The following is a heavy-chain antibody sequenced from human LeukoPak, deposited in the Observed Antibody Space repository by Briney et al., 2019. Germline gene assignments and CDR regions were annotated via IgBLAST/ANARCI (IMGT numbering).Heavy chain of an antibody. D-gene: IGHD2-2*01. CDR1: GFTFSNAW. Sequence: GGSLRLSCAASGFTFSNAWMSWVRQAPGKGLEWVSCVRSETDGGTTDYAAPVQGRFTISRDDSKNTPYLQMNSLETDDTAVYYCTTLSYAAAPTWGQGTLVTVSS. V-gene: IGHV3-15*01. CDR2: VRSETDGGTT. CDR3: TTLSYAAAPT. J-gene: IGHJ5*02.